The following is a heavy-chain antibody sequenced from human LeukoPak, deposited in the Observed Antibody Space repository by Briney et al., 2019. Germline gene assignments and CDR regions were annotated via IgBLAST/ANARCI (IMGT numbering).Heavy chain of an antibody. Sequence: GGSLRLSCAASGFTFSSYAMSWVRQAPGKGLKWVSAISGSGGSTYYADSVKGRFTISRDNSKNTLYLQMNSLRAEDTTVYYCAKLGNSNPLRLPFDYWGQGTLVTVSS. J-gene: IGHJ4*02. CDR2: ISGSGGST. CDR1: GFTFSSYA. V-gene: IGHV3-23*01. CDR3: AKLGNSNPLRLPFDY. D-gene: IGHD4-23*01.